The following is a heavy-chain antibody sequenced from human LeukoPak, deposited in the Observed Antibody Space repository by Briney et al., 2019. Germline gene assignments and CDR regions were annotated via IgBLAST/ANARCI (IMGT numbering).Heavy chain of an antibody. D-gene: IGHD2-2*01. Sequence: SETLSLTCTVSGGSISSGGYYWSWIRQHPGKGLEWVGYIYYSGSTYYNPSLKSRVTISVDTSKNQFSLKLSSVTAADTAVYYCAREEVVPAAPFYYYYGMDVWGQGTTVTVSS. CDR1: GGSISSGGYY. J-gene: IGHJ6*02. V-gene: IGHV4-31*03. CDR3: AREEVVPAAPFYYYYGMDV. CDR2: IYYSGST.